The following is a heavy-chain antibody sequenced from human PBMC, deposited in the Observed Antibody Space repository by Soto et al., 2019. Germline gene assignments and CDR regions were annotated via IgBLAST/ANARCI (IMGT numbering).Heavy chain of an antibody. CDR3: ARDLYGSGSYYSY. Sequence: ETLSLTCTVSGGSVSSGSYYWSWIRQPPGKGLEWIGYIYYSGSTNYNPSLKSRVTISVDTSKNQFSLKLSSVTAADTAVYYCARDLYGSGSYYSYWGQGTLVTVSS. D-gene: IGHD3-10*01. J-gene: IGHJ4*02. CDR2: IYYSGST. CDR1: GGSVSSGSYY. V-gene: IGHV4-61*01.